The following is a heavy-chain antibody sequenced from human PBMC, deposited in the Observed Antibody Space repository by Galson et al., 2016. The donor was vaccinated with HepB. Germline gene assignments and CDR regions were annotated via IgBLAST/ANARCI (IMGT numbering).Heavy chain of an antibody. V-gene: IGHV3-7*01. CDR1: GFTFSSYW. D-gene: IGHD3-10*01. CDR3: ARGFGASDI. Sequence: SLRLSCVASGFTFSSYWMTWVRQAPGKGLEWVANIKEDGSEEYYVDSVKGRFTISRDNAKNSLFLQMNSLRVEDTAVHYCARGFGASDIWGQGTMVTVSS. CDR2: IKEDGSEE. J-gene: IGHJ3*02.